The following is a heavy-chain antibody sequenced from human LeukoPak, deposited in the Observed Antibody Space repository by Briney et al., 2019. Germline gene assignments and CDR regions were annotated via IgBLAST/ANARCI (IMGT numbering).Heavy chain of an antibody. V-gene: IGHV3-30*19. J-gene: IGHJ4*02. Sequence: GGSLRLSCVASGFTFSSNGMHWVRQAPGKGLEWVAVISYDGSNKYYADSVKGRFTISRDNSKNTLYLQMNSLRAEDTAVYYCARDIEQWLGPQYYFDYWGQGTLVTVSS. CDR1: GFTFSSNG. CDR3: ARDIEQWLGPQYYFDY. D-gene: IGHD6-19*01. CDR2: ISYDGSNK.